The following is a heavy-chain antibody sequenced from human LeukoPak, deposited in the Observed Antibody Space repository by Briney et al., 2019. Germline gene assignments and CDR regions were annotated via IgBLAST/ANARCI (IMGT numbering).Heavy chain of an antibody. CDR3: ARGQLIIEWKYYGMDV. J-gene: IGHJ6*02. Sequence: SQTLSLTCTVSGGPINSGGFHWSWIRQHPGKGLEWIGYIYYSGNTDYNPSLKSRVTISIDTSRNQFPLQLRSVTAADTAVYYCARGQLIIEWKYYGMDVWGQGTTVTVSS. V-gene: IGHV4-31*03. D-gene: IGHD3-10*01. CDR2: IYYSGNT. CDR1: GGPINSGGFH.